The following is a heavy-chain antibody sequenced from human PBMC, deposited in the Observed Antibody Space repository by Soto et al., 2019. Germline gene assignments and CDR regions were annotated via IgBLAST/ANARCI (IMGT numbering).Heavy chain of an antibody. CDR2: IYYSGST. Sequence: PSETLSLTCTVSGGSISSGGYYWSWIRQHPGKGLEWIGYIYYSGSTYYNPSLKSRVTISVDTSKNQFSLELSSVTAADTAVYYCANIVAKYYFDYWGQGTLVTVSS. J-gene: IGHJ4*02. CDR1: GGSISSGGYY. D-gene: IGHD5-12*01. CDR3: ANIVAKYYFDY. V-gene: IGHV4-31*03.